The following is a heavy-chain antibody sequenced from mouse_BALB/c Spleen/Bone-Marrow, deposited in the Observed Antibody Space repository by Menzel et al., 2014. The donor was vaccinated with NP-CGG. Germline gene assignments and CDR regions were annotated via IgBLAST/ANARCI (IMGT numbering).Heavy chain of an antibody. D-gene: IGHD1-1*01. CDR3: ARDYGSSYYAMDY. V-gene: IGHV2-9*02. J-gene: IGHJ4*01. CDR2: IWAGGST. CDR1: GFSLTSYG. Sequence: VKLVESGPGLVAPSQSLSITCTVSGFSLTSYGVHWVRQPPGKGLEWLGVIWAGGSTNYNSALMSRLSISKDNSKSQVFLKVNSLQTDDTAMYYCARDYGSSYYAMDYWGQGTSVTVSS.